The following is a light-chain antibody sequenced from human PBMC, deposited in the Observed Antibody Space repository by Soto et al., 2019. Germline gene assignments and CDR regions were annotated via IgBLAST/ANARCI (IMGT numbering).Light chain of an antibody. Sequence: QSVLTQPASVSGSPGQSITISCTGTSSDVGGYNYVSWYQQHPGKAPKLKIYDVSNRPSGVSNRFSGSKSGNTASLTISGLQAEDEAHYYCSSYTSSSTLYVFGTGTKLTVL. CDR3: SSYTSSSTLYV. CDR2: DVS. J-gene: IGLJ1*01. V-gene: IGLV2-14*01. CDR1: SSDVGGYNY.